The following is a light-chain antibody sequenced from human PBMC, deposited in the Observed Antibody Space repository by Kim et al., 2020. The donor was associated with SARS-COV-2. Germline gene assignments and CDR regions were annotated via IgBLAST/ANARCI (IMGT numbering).Light chain of an antibody. Sequence: QSALTQPPSVSGSPGQSVTISCTGTSSDVGSYNRVSWYQQPPGTAPKLMIYEVSNRPSGVPDRFSGSKSGNTASLTISGLQAEDEADYYCSSYTSSRTYGYGTGTKVTVL. CDR1: SSDVGSYNR. J-gene: IGLJ1*01. V-gene: IGLV2-18*02. CDR2: EVS. CDR3: SSYTSSRTYG.